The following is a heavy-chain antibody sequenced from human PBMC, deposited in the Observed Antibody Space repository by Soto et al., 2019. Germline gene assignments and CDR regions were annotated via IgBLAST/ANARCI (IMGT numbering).Heavy chain of an antibody. D-gene: IGHD2-15*01. Sequence: PGGSLRLSCAASGFPFRSAWMSWVRQAPGAGLEWVARIKSETDGGTTDYGAPVEGRFTISRDDSKNTLDLQMNNLRTEDTAVYYCARDVVRYCSGGSCLGYWGQGTLVTVSS. CDR3: ARDVVRYCSGGSCLGY. CDR1: GFPFRSAW. J-gene: IGHJ4*02. CDR2: IKSETDGGTT. V-gene: IGHV3-15*01.